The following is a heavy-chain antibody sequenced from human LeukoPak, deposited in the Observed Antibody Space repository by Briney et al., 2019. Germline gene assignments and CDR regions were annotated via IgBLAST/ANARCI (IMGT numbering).Heavy chain of an antibody. Sequence: PGGSLRLSCAASGFTFSSYAMHWVRQAPGKGLEWVAVISYDGSNKYYADSVKGRFTISRDNSKNTLYLQMNSLRAEDTAVYYCATPESRILMGAFDIWGQGTMVTVSS. CDR2: ISYDGSNK. CDR1: GFTFSSYA. V-gene: IGHV3-30-3*01. CDR3: ATPESRILMGAFDI. J-gene: IGHJ3*02. D-gene: IGHD5-18*01.